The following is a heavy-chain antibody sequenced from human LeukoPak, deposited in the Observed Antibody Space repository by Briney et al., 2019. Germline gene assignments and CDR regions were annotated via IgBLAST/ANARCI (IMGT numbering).Heavy chain of an antibody. CDR1: GFSLSPSGMR. Sequence: SGPALVKPXQTLTLTCTFSGFSLSPSGMRVGGIRQPRGKALEWLARIDWDDDKFYSTSLKTRLTISKDTSKNQVVLTMTNMDPVDTATYYCARLLGGYSSSWYRFDYWGQGTLVTVSS. CDR3: ARLLGGYSSSWYRFDY. V-gene: IGHV2-70*04. CDR2: IDWDDDK. J-gene: IGHJ4*02. D-gene: IGHD6-13*01.